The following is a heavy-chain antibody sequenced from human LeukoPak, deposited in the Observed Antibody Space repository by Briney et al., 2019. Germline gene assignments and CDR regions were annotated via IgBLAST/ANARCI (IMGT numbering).Heavy chain of an antibody. CDR2: ISDDGNNK. J-gene: IGHJ5*02. CDR3: ARGDSGYDDNWFDP. D-gene: IGHD5-12*01. Sequence: GGSLRLSCAASGFAFSTYGMHWVRQAPGKGLEWVAVISDDGNNKYYVDSVKGRFTISRDNPQNTLYLQMNSLRAEDTAVYYCARGDSGYDDNWFDPWGQGTLVTVSS. CDR1: GFAFSTYG. V-gene: IGHV3-30*03.